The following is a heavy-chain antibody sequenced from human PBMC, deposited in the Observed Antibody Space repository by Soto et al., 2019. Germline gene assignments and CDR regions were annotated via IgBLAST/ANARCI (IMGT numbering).Heavy chain of an antibody. CDR1: GGTFSSYA. V-gene: IGHV1-69*13. CDR3: ARGPPREYSSSWYGYGAFDI. CDR2: IIPIFGTA. Sequence: ASVKVSCKASGGTFSSYAISWVRQAPGQGLEWMGGIIPIFGTANYAQKFQGRVTVTADESTSTAYMELSSLRSEDTAVYYCARGPPREYSSSWYGYGAFDIWGQGTMVTVSS. D-gene: IGHD6-13*01. J-gene: IGHJ3*02.